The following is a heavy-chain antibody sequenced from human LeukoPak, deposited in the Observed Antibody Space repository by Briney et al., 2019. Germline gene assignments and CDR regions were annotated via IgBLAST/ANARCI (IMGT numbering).Heavy chain of an antibody. CDR3: ARVWAWSYDY. J-gene: IGHJ4*02. Sequence: GGSLRLSCAASGFTFSSYWMHWVRQAPGKGLVWVLRINSDGSSTSYADSVKGRFTISRGNAKNTLYLQMNSLRAEDTAVYYCARVWAWSYDYWGQGTLVTVSS. CDR1: GFTFSSYW. CDR2: INSDGSST. D-gene: IGHD2-15*01. V-gene: IGHV3-74*01.